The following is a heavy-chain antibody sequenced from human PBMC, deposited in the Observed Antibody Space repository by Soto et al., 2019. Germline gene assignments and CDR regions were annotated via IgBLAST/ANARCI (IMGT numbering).Heavy chain of an antibody. CDR1: GGSISSGGYY. D-gene: IGHD4-17*01. Sequence: QVQLQESDPGLVKPSQTLSLTCTVSGGSISSGGYYWSWIRQHPGKGLEWSGYIYYSGSTYYNPSRYRRVTKSVDTSKNQFSLKLSSVTAADTAVYYCARDGPTVTTDWYFDLWGRGTLVTVSS. V-gene: IGHV4-31*03. J-gene: IGHJ2*01. CDR2: IYYSGST. CDR3: ARDGPTVTTDWYFDL.